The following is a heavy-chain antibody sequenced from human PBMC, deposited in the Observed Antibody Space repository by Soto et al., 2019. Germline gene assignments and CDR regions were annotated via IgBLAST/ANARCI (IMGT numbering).Heavy chain of an antibody. J-gene: IGHJ4*02. D-gene: IGHD6-6*01. CDR3: ARDRLYYFDY. CDR2: ISYDGSNK. Sequence: PGGSLRLSCAASGFTFSSYAMHWVRQAPGKGLEWVAVISYDGSNKYYADSVKGRFTISRGNSKNTLYLQMNSLRAEDTAVYYCARDRLYYFDYWGQGTLVTVSS. V-gene: IGHV3-30-3*01. CDR1: GFTFSSYA.